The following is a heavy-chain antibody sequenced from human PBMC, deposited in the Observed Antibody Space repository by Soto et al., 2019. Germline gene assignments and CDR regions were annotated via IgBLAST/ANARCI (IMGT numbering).Heavy chain of an antibody. V-gene: IGHV3-30*18. Sequence: PGGSLRLSCAASGFTFSSYGMHWVRQAPGKGLEWVAVISYDGSNKYYADSAKGRFTISRDNSKNTLYLQMNSLRAEDTAVYYCAKDLVVAAEKNWFDPWGQGTLVTVSS. J-gene: IGHJ5*02. CDR1: GFTFSSYG. D-gene: IGHD6-13*01. CDR3: AKDLVVAAEKNWFDP. CDR2: ISYDGSNK.